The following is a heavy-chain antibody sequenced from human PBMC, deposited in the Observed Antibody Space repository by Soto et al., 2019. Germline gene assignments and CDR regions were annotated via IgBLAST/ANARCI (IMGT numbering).Heavy chain of an antibody. J-gene: IGHJ5*02. CDR2: MNPNSGNT. V-gene: IGHV1-8*01. Sequence: ASVKVSCKASGYTFTSYDINWVRQATVQGLEWMGWMNPNSGNTGYAQKFQGRVTMTRNTSISTAYMELSSLRSEDTAVYYCARGQTTYCGGDCYSGWFDPWGQGTLVTVSS. D-gene: IGHD2-21*02. CDR3: ARGQTTYCGGDCYSGWFDP. CDR1: GYTFTSYD.